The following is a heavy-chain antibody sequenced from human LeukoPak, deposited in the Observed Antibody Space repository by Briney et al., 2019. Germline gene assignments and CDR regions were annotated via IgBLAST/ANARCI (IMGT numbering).Heavy chain of an antibody. CDR1: GYTFTSYA. J-gene: IGHJ6*02. D-gene: IGHD3-10*01. CDR2: INAGNGNT. V-gene: IGHV1-3*01. Sequence: GASVKVSCKASGYTFTSYAMHWVRQAPGQRLEWMGWINAGNGNTKYSQKFQGRVTITRDTSASTAYMELSSLRSEDTAVYYCARLERYGFGAKWYYYGMDVWAKGPRSPSP. CDR3: ARLERYGFGAKWYYYGMDV.